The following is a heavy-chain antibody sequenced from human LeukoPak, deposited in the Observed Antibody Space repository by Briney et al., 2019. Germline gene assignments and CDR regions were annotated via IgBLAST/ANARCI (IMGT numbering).Heavy chain of an antibody. CDR3: ARGGTICSGGDCYLNWLGP. CDR2: INPNSGGT. D-gene: IGHD2-21*02. J-gene: IGHJ5*02. CDR1: GYTFSGYY. Sequence: GASVKVSCKASGYTFSGYYMHWVRQAPGQGLEWMGWINPNSGGTNYAQKFQGRVTMTRDTSISTAYMDLSNLTSDDTAVYYCARGGTICSGGDCYLNWLGPWGQGTLVTVSS. V-gene: IGHV1-2*02.